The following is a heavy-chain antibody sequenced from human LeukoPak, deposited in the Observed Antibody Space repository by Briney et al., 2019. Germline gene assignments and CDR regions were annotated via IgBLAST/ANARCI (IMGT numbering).Heavy chain of an antibody. CDR1: GFTFSSYA. D-gene: IGHD3-22*01. J-gene: IGHJ4*02. V-gene: IGHV3-23*01. Sequence: GGSLRLSCAASGFTFSSYAMSWVRQAPGKGLEWVSAISGSGGSTYYADSVKGRFTISRDNSKNTLYLQMNSLRAEDTAVYYCARERDYDSSGYYVFGYWGQGTLVTVSS. CDR3: ARERDYDSSGYYVFGY. CDR2: ISGSGGST.